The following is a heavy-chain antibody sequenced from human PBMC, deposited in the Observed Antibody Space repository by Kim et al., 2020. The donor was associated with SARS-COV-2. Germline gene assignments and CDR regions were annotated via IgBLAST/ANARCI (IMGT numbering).Heavy chain of an antibody. CDR2: ISAYNGNT. CDR1: GYTFTSYG. Sequence: ASVKVSCKASGYTFTSYGISWVRQAPGQGLEWMGWISAYNGNTNYAQKLQGRVTMTTDTSTSTAYMELRSLRSDDTAVYYCARNGCSSTSCFTHYYFDYWGQGTLVTVSS. CDR3: ARNGCSSTSCFTHYYFDY. D-gene: IGHD2-2*02. J-gene: IGHJ4*02. V-gene: IGHV1-18*04.